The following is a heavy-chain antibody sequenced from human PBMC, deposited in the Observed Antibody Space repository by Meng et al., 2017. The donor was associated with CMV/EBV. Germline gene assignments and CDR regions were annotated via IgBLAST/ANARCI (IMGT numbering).Heavy chain of an antibody. D-gene: IGHD4-17*01. CDR1: GFTFSSYG. CDR3: ARGLYGPDY. J-gene: IGHJ4*02. CDR2: IWYDGSNK. Sequence: GESLKISCAASGFTFSSYGMHWVRQAPGKGLEWVAVIWYDGSNKYYADSVKGRFTISRDNSKNTLYLQMNSLRAEDTAVYYCARGLYGPDYWGQGTLVTVSS. V-gene: IGHV3-33*01.